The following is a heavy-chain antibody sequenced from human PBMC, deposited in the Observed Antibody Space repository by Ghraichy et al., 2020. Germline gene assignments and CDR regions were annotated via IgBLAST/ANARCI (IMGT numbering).Heavy chain of an antibody. D-gene: IGHD3-9*01. V-gene: IGHV4-31*03. CDR3: ARVTLTGYYHFDY. CDR2: IYYSGST. CDR1: GGSISSGGYY. Sequence: SETLSLTCTVSGGSISSGGYYWSWIRQHPGKGLEWIGYIYYSGSTYYNPSLKSRVTISLDTSTNQFSLKLSSVTAADTAVYYCARVTLTGYYHFDYWGQGTLVTVSS. J-gene: IGHJ4*02.